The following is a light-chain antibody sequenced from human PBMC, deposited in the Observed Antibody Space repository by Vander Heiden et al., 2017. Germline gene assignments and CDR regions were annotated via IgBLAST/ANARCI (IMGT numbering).Light chain of an antibody. Sequence: SYELTQPPPLSVSPGQTARVICSGNALPKQYAYWYQQKPGQAPVLVIYKDSERPSGIPERFSGSSSGTTVTLTINGVQAEDEADYYCQSADSSGTYRVFGGGTKLTVL. J-gene: IGLJ3*02. CDR3: QSADSSGTYRV. V-gene: IGLV3-25*03. CDR2: KDS. CDR1: ALPKQY.